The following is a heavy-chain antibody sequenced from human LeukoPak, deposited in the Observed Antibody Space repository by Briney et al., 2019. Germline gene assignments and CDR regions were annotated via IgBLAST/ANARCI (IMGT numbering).Heavy chain of an antibody. D-gene: IGHD3-9*01. J-gene: IGHJ4*02. CDR3: ANGKGYFEF. CDR2: IGSDNKP. V-gene: IGHV3-23*01. Sequence: GGSLRLSCEASGFTFSVYAMTWVRQAPGKGLEWVSSIGSDNKPHYSESVKGRFAISRDNSKNTVYLQMNGLRAEDTAVYYCANGKGYFEFWGQGTLVTVSS. CDR1: GFTFSVYA.